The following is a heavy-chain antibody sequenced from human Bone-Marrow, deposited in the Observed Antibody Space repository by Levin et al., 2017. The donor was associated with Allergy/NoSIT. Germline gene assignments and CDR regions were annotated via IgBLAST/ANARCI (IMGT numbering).Heavy chain of an antibody. J-gene: IGHJ4*02. CDR1: GFTFSSYA. D-gene: IGHD6-6*01. CDR2: ISYDGSNK. V-gene: IGHV3-30-3*01. Sequence: GGSLRLSCAASGFTFSSYAMHWVRQAPGKGLEWVAVISYDGSNKYYADSVKGRFTISRDNSKNTLYLQMNSLRAEDTAVYYCARGGNLGPEYSSSSHDYWGQGTLVTVSS. CDR3: ARGGNLGPEYSSSSHDY.